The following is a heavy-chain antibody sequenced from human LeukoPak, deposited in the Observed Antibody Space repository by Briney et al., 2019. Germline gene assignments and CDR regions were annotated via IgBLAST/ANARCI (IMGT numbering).Heavy chain of an antibody. V-gene: IGHV4-59*08. Sequence: PSETLSLTCTVSDGSISSYYWSWLRQPPGKGLEWIGYIYYSGSTNYNPSLKNRVTISVDTSKNQFSLKLRSVTAADTAVYYCASGTYYYFDFWGQGTLVTVSS. D-gene: IGHD1-26*01. J-gene: IGHJ4*02. CDR3: ASGTYYYFDF. CDR1: DGSISSYY. CDR2: IYYSGST.